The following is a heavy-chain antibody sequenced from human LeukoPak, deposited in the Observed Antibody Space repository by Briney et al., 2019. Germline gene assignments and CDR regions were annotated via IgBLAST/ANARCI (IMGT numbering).Heavy chain of an antibody. CDR3: AKDDYYGSGSRSKFDY. V-gene: IGHV3-23*01. CDR2: ISLGGGSST. J-gene: IGHJ4*02. D-gene: IGHD3-10*01. CDR1: GFTFSSYA. Sequence: PGGSLRLSCAASGFTFSSYAMSWVRQAPGKGLEWVASISLGGGSSTYYADSVKGRFTISRDNSKNTVHLQMDSLRDEDTAVYYCAKDDYYGSGSRSKFDYWGQGTLVTVSS.